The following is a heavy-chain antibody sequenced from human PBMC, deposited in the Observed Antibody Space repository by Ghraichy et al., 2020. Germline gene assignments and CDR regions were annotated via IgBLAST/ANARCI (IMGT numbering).Heavy chain of an antibody. J-gene: IGHJ4*02. V-gene: IGHV3-15*01. Sequence: GESLNISCAASGFTFNFAWMSWVRQAPGKGLEWVGRIRSKIDGETADYAAPVKGRFTISRDDSKNTLYLQMNSLKAEDTAMYYCTVHYEGYFDYWGQGTLVTVSS. CDR3: TVHYEGYFDY. CDR2: IRSKIDGETA. D-gene: IGHD3-22*01. CDR1: GFTFNFAW.